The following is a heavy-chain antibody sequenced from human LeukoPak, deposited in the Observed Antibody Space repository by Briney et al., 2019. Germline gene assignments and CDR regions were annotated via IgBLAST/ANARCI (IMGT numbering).Heavy chain of an antibody. CDR1: GFTFSNYG. CDR3: ARGVGAVVCDY. D-gene: IGHD1-26*01. Sequence: GGSLRLSCAASGFTFSNYGLHWVRQAPGKGLEWVGAISYDGSNKYYADSVKGRFTISRDNSKNTLYLQLNSLRAEDTAVYYCARGVGAVVCDYWGQGALVTVSS. CDR2: ISYDGSNK. J-gene: IGHJ4*02. V-gene: IGHV3-30-3*01.